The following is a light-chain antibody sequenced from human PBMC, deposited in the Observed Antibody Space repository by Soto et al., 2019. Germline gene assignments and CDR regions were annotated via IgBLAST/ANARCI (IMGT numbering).Light chain of an antibody. CDR2: GAS. V-gene: IGKV3-20*01. CDR1: QSVSSSY. J-gene: IGKJ1*01. CDR3: QQYGSSPPWT. Sequence: EIVLTPSPGTLSFSPGERATLSCRASQSVSSSYLAWYQQKPGQAPRLLIYGASSRATGIPDRFSGSGSGTDFTLTISRLEPEDFAVYYCQQYGSSPPWTFGQGTKVDIK.